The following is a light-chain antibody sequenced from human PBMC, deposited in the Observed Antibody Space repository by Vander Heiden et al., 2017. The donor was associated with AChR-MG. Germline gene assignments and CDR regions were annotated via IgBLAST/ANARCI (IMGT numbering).Light chain of an antibody. CDR2: NKN. J-gene: IGLJ3*02. CDR3: ASWDDSLNGRGV. Sequence: QSVLTQPPSASGTPGQRVTISCPGSSPNIGRNSANWYQQLPETAHTVLSYNKNQRPSGVPDRFSGSKSGTSASPAMSGLQSEDEADYYCASWDDSLNGRGVVGGGTKLTVL. CDR1: SPNIGRNS. V-gene: IGLV1-44*01.